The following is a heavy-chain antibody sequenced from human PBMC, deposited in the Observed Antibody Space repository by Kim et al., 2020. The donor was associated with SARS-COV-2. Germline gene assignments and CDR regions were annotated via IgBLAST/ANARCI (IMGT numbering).Heavy chain of an antibody. D-gene: IGHD2-21*01. J-gene: IGHJ6*02. CDR3: AKRKGVIWDTYYYYYGMDV. Sequence: GGSLRLSCEVSGFTVSYNYMSWVRQAPGKGLEWVSAIYRGGDTFYADSVKGRFTISRENSKNTLYLQMNSLRVEDKSVYYCAKRKGVIWDTYYYYYGMDVWGQGTTVTVSS. V-gene: IGHV3-66*01. CDR1: GFTVSYNY. CDR2: IYRGGDT.